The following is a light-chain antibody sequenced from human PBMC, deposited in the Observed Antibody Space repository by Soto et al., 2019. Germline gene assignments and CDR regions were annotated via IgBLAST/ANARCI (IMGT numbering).Light chain of an antibody. CDR1: QSVGTY. CDR2: DAS. J-gene: IGKJ5*01. Sequence: EIVLTQSPATLSLSPGERATLSCRASQSVGTYLAWYQQKPGQAPRLFIYDASKRATDIPARFSGSGSGTDFTLTISGLEPEDFAVYYCQHRAVWPVTVGQGTRLEIK. CDR3: QHRAVWPVT. V-gene: IGKV3-11*01.